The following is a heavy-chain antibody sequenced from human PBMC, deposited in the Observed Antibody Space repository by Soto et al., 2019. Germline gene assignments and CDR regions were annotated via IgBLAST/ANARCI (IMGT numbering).Heavy chain of an antibody. CDR2: VYHTGAT. CDR1: GASISCSY. D-gene: IGHD5-12*01. J-gene: IGHJ4*02. CDR3: ARGGNRYSNVASGVGGFDY. V-gene: IGHV4-59*01. Sequence: SETLSLTCTVSGASISCSYWSWIRQSPERGLEWIAYVYHTGATNYNPSLKSRVTISLDTSKGQFSLNLTSLTTADTAVYFCARGGNRYSNVASGVGGFDYWGQGSLVTVS.